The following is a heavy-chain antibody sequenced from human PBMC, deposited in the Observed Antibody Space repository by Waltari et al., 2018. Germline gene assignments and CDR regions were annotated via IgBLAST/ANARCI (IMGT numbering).Heavy chain of an antibody. J-gene: IGHJ5*02. V-gene: IGHV4-4*02. CDR3: ARDRGRVIYLDP. Sequence: QMQLQESGPGLVKPSGTLSVTCTVSGDSMSSGDWWSWVRQSPEKGLEWIGQIQRSGRTHYNPSFESRVSISIDTSTNQFSLKVTSTTAADTAVYYCARDRGRVIYLDPWGRGTLVTVSA. CDR2: IQRSGRT. CDR1: GDSMSSGDW. D-gene: IGHD2-15*01.